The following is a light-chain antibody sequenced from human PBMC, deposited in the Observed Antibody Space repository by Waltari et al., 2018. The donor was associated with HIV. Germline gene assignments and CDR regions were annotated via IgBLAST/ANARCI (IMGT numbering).Light chain of an antibody. J-gene: IGLJ3*02. CDR2: SNN. V-gene: IGLV1-44*01. Sequence: QSVMTQPPSASGTPGQRVTISCSGSSSNIGSNTVNWYQQLPGTAPKPLIYSNNQRPSWVPDRLSVSNSSTSASLAISGLQSDDEANYYCAAWDDSLIGPVFGGGTKLTVL. CDR1: SSNIGSNT. CDR3: AAWDDSLIGPV.